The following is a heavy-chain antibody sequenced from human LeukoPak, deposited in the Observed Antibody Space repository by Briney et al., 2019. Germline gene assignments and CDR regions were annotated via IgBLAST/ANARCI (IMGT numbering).Heavy chain of an antibody. D-gene: IGHD3-16*01. CDR2: ISYSGNI. Sequence: SETLSLTCTVSGGSISSSTYYWGWIRQPPGKGLEWMGSISYSGNIYYNPSLKSRVTISVDTSKNQFSLKLNSVTAADTAVYYCARQRRLELPDYWGQGTPVTVSS. CDR1: GGSISSSTYY. V-gene: IGHV4-39*01. J-gene: IGHJ4*02. CDR3: ARQRRLELPDY.